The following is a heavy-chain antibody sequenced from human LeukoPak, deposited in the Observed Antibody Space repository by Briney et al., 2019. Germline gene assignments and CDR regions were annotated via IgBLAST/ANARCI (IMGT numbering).Heavy chain of an antibody. V-gene: IGHV1-46*01. CDR2: INPSGGST. Sequence: ASVKVSCKAFGYTFTSNYIHWVRQAPGQGLEWMGIINPSGGSTSYAQKFQGRVTMTRDTSTSTVYTELSSLRSEDTAVYYCARVTYGDYIDYWGQGTLVTVSS. CDR1: GYTFTSNY. J-gene: IGHJ4*02. CDR3: ARVTYGDYIDY. D-gene: IGHD4-17*01.